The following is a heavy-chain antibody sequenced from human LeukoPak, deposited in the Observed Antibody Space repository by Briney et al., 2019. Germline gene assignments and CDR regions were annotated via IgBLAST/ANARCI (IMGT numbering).Heavy chain of an antibody. Sequence: GGSLRLSCAASGFTFSSYSMNWVRQAPGKGLEWVSSISSSSSYIYYADSVKGRFTISRDNAKNSLYLQMNSLRAEDTAVYYCARATRYMVRGVIKNWFDPWGQGTLVTVSS. CDR2: ISSSSSYI. J-gene: IGHJ5*02. CDR3: ARATRYMVRGVIKNWFDP. D-gene: IGHD3-10*01. CDR1: GFTFSSYS. V-gene: IGHV3-21*01.